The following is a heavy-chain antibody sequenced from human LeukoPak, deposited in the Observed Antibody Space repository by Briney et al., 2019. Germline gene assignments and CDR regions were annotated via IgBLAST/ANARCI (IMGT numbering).Heavy chain of an antibody. CDR3: ARGERYFDGENYFDY. CDR1: GGSISSGGYS. Sequence: TLSLTCAVSGGSISSGGYSWSWIRQPPGKGLEWIGYIHHSGSTYYNPSLKSRVTISVDRSKNQFSLKLSSVTAADTAVYYCARGERYFDGENYFDYWGQGTLVTVSS. J-gene: IGHJ4*02. CDR2: IHHSGST. D-gene: IGHD3-9*01. V-gene: IGHV4-30-2*01.